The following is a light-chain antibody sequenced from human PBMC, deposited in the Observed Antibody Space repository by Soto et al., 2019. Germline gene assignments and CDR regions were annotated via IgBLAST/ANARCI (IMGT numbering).Light chain of an antibody. CDR1: SSDVGSYNL. Sequence: QSVLTQPASVSGSHGQSSTISCTGTSSDVGSYNLVSWYQQHPGKAPKLMIYEGTKRPSGVSDRFSGSRSGNTASLTISGLQAEDEADYYCCSYASSTTYVFGTGTKVTVL. V-gene: IGLV2-23*01. CDR2: EGT. J-gene: IGLJ1*01. CDR3: CSYASSTTYV.